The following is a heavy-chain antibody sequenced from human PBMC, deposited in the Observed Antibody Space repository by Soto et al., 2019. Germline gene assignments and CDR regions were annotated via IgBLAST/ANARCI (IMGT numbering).Heavy chain of an antibody. Sequence: QVQLVESGGGVVQPGRSLRLSCAASGFTFSSYAMPWVRQAPGKGLEWVAVISYDGSNKYYADSVKGRFTISRDNSKNTLYLQMNSLRAEDTAVYYCARDVEAAGFFDYWGQGTLVTVSS. CDR1: GFTFSSYA. CDR3: ARDVEAAGFFDY. V-gene: IGHV3-30-3*01. J-gene: IGHJ4*02. D-gene: IGHD6-13*01. CDR2: ISYDGSNK.